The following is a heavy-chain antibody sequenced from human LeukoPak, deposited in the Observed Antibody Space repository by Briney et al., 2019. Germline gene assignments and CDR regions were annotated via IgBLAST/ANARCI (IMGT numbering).Heavy chain of an antibody. V-gene: IGHV3-23*01. J-gene: IGHJ4*02. D-gene: IGHD4-17*01. CDR1: GFRFSSYG. CDR3: AKDGIFDYGVLWFDY. Sequence: GGTLRLSCAASGFRFSSYGMSWVRQAPGKGLEWVSVISGSGGSTYYADSVKGRFTISRDNSKNTLYLQMNSLRAEYTAVYYCAKDGIFDYGVLWFDYWGQGTLVTVSS. CDR2: ISGSGGST.